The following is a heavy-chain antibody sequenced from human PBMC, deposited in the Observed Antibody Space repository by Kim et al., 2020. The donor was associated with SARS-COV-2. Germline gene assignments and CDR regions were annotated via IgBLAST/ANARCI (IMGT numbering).Heavy chain of an antibody. V-gene: IGHV1-69*13. D-gene: IGHD6-19*01. CDR3: ARTYIASYSSGWCDY. J-gene: IGHJ4*02. CDR2: IIPIFGTA. CDR1: GGTFSSYA. Sequence: SVKVSCKASGGTFSSYAISWVRQAPGQGLEWMGGIIPIFGTANYAQKFQGRVTITADESTSTAYMELSSLRSEDTAVYYCARTYIASYSSGWCDYWGQGTLVTVSS.